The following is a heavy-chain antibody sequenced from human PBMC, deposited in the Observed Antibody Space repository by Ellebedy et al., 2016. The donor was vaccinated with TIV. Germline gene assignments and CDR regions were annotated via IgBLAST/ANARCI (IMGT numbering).Heavy chain of an antibody. CDR3: ARDAYCSGASCGDY. V-gene: IGHV3-21*01. Sequence: GGSLRLXXAASGFTFSSYNMNWVRQAPGKGLEWVSSISSSNSYIYYADSVKGRFTISRDNAKNSLYLQVNSLRAEDTAVYYCARDAYCSGASCGDYWGQGTLVTVSS. CDR2: ISSSNSYI. CDR1: GFTFSSYN. D-gene: IGHD2-15*01. J-gene: IGHJ4*02.